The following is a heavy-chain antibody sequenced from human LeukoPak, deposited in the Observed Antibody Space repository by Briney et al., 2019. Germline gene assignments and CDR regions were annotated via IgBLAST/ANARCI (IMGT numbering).Heavy chain of an antibody. D-gene: IGHD3-22*01. CDR2: IYHSGST. Sequence: SETLSLTCTVSGYSISSGYYWGWIRQPPGKGLEWVGSIYHSGSTYYNPSLKSRVTISVDTSKNQFSLKLSSVTAADTAVYYCARGGWNKFDYWGQGTLVTVSS. CDR3: ARGGWNKFDY. V-gene: IGHV4-38-2*02. J-gene: IGHJ4*02. CDR1: GYSISSGYY.